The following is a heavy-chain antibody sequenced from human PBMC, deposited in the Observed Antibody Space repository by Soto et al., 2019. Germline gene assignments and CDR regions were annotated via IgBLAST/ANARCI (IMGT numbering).Heavy chain of an antibody. CDR2: IKQDGSEQ. Sequence: GGSLRLSCAASGFAFSSYGIQWVRLAPGKGPEWVARIKQDGSEQYYVDSVKGRFTISRDNAKNSLHLQMNSLRVEDTAVYYCTRDGDGMDVWGPGTTVTVSS. V-gene: IGHV3-7*01. J-gene: IGHJ6*02. CDR3: TRDGDGMDV. CDR1: GFAFSSYG. D-gene: IGHD3-16*01.